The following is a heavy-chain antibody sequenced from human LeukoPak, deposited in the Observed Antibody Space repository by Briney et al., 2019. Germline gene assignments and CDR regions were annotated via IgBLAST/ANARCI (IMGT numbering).Heavy chain of an antibody. CDR3: ARCQSWKNFDY. CDR1: GFTVSSNY. Sequence: GGSLRPSCAASGFTVSSNYMSWVRQAPGKGLEWVSVIYSGGSTYYADSVKGRFTISRDNSKNTLYLQMNSLRAEDTAVYYCARCQSWKNFDYWGQGTLVTVSS. D-gene: IGHD1-1*01. V-gene: IGHV3-66*01. J-gene: IGHJ4*02. CDR2: IYSGGST.